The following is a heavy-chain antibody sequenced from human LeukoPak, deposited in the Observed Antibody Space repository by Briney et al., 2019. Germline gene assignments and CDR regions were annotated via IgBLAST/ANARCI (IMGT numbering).Heavy chain of an antibody. CDR1: GFTFSSYA. J-gene: IGHJ4*02. CDR3: AKDQPYYYGSGSYQY. CDR2: ISGSGGST. V-gene: IGHV3-23*01. D-gene: IGHD3-10*01. Sequence: GGSLRHSCSASGFTFSSYAMSWVRQAPGKGLEWVSAISGSGGSTYYADSVKGRFTISRDNSKNTLYLQMNSLRAEDTAVYYCAKDQPYYYGSGSYQYWGQGTLVTVSS.